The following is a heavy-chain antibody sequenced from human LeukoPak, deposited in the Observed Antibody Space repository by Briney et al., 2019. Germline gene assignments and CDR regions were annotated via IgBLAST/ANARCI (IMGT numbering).Heavy chain of an antibody. CDR2: MNPNSGNT. J-gene: IGHJ4*02. CDR3: ARTMVRGVMPDY. D-gene: IGHD3-10*01. V-gene: IGHV1-8*03. CDR1: GYTFTSYD. Sequence: ASVKVSCKASGYTFTSYDINWVRQATGQGLEWMGWMNPNSGNTGYAQKFQGRVTITRNTSISTAYMEQSSLRSEDTAVYYCARTMVRGVMPDYWGQGTLVTVSS.